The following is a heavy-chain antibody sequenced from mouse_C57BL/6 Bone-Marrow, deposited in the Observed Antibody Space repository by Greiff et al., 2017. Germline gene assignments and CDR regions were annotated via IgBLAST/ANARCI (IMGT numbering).Heavy chain of an antibody. V-gene: IGHV5-17*01. Sequence: EVKLVESGGGLVKPGGSLKLSCAASGFTFSDYGMHWVRQAPEKGLEWVAYISSGSSTIYYADTVKGRFTISRDNAKNTLFLQMTSLRSEDTAMYYCARRYYGSREYYFDYWGQGTTLTGSS. CDR3: ARRYYGSREYYFDY. J-gene: IGHJ2*01. CDR1: GFTFSDYG. D-gene: IGHD1-1*01. CDR2: ISSGSSTI.